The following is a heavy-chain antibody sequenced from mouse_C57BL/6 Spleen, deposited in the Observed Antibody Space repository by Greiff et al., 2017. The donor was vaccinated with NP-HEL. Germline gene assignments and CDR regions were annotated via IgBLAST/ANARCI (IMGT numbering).Heavy chain of an antibody. CDR1: GFNIKDYY. J-gene: IGHJ4*01. CDR3: TTYYGPGLLAMDY. Sequence: EVQLQESGAELVRPGASVKLSCTASGFNIKDYYMHWVKQRPEQGLEWIGRIDPEDGDTEYAPKFQGKATMTADTSSNTAYLQLSSLTSEDTAVYYCTTYYGPGLLAMDYWGQGTSVTVSS. CDR2: IDPEDGDT. V-gene: IGHV14-1*01. D-gene: IGHD1-2*01.